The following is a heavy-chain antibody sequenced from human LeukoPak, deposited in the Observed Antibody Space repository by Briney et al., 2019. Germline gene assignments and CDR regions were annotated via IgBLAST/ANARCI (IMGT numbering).Heavy chain of an antibody. CDR1: GFTFSSYG. Sequence: AGNLRLSCAASGFTFSSYGMHWVRQAPGKGLEGVAYIRYDGSNKYYADSVKGRFTISRDNSKNTLYLQMNSLRAEDTAVYYCAKDQHSGYSSSWYELDYWGQGTLVTVSS. CDR3: AKDQHSGYSSSWYELDY. J-gene: IGHJ4*02. CDR2: IRYDGSNK. D-gene: IGHD6-13*01. V-gene: IGHV3-30*02.